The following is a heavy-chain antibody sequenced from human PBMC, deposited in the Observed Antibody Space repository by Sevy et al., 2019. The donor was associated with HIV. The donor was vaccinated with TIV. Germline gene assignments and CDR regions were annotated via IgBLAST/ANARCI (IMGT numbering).Heavy chain of an antibody. CDR2: IYYSGTT. D-gene: IGHD6-13*01. CDR1: GGSFNNYY. Sequence: SETLSLTCTVSGGSFNNYYWSWIRQPPGKGLQWNGYIYYSGTTNYNPSPKSRVTMSLDTSKNQFSLKLSSVTAADTARYDCARESIATVGDFDYWGQGTLVTVSS. V-gene: IGHV4-59*01. J-gene: IGHJ4*02. CDR3: ARESIATVGDFDY.